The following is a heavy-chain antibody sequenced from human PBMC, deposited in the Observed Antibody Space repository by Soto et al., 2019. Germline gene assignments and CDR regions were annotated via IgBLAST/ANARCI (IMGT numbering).Heavy chain of an antibody. Sequence: QVQLVQSGAEVKKPGASVKVSCKSSGYSFSSYCISWVREAPGQGLEWMGWISAYNGNTNDAQNLQGRVTMTTDTSTSTAYMELRSLRSDDTAVYYCARDLPPVDYWGQGTLVTVSS. CDR1: GYSFSSYC. CDR2: ISAYNGNT. J-gene: IGHJ4*02. CDR3: ARDLPPVDY. V-gene: IGHV1-18*01.